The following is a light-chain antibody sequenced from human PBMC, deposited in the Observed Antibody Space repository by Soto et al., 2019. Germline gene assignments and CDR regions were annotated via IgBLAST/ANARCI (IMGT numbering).Light chain of an antibody. V-gene: IGKV3-15*01. CDR1: QRVANN. Sequence: PGERATLSCRASQRVANNVAWYQQKPGQPPRLLIYGASTRAAGVPARFSGSGYGRQFSLTISSLQSEDFAIYHCQQHNNWPPWTFGQGTKVEV. CDR3: QQHNNWPPWT. CDR2: GAS. J-gene: IGKJ1*01.